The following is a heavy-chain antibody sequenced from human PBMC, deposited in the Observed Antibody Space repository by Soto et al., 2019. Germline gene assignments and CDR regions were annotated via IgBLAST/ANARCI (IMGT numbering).Heavy chain of an antibody. CDR2: IYHSGST. Sequence: PSETLSLTCTVSGVSISSGGYYWSWIRQHPGKGLEWIGYIYHSGSTYYNPSLKSRVTISVDRSKNQFSLKLSSVTAADTAVYYCASSSITMFSAGHNWFDPWGQGTLVTVSS. V-gene: IGHV4-30-2*01. D-gene: IGHD3-10*02. CDR3: ASSSITMFSAGHNWFDP. CDR1: GVSISSGGYY. J-gene: IGHJ5*02.